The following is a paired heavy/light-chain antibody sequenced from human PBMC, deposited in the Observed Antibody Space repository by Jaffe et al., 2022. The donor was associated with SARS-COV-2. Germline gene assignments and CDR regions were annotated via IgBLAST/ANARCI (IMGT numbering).Light chain of an antibody. CDR1: QSLLHSNGYNY. V-gene: IGKV2-28*01. CDR3: MQALQSRT. CDR2: LGS. Sequence: DIVMTQSPLSLPVTPGEPASISCRSSQSLLHSNGYNYLDWYLQKPGQSPQLLIYLGSNRASGVPDRFSGSGSGTDFTLKISRVEAEDVGVYYCMQALQSRTFGQGTKVEIK. J-gene: IGKJ1*01.
Heavy chain of an antibody. V-gene: IGHV3-11*01. CDR3: ARDLRVSEGFDY. J-gene: IGHJ4*02. CDR1: GFTFSDYY. CDR2: ISSSGSTI. Sequence: QVQLVESGGGLVKPGGSLRLSCAASGFTFSDYYMSWIRQAPGKGLEWVSYISSSGSTIYYADSVKGRFTISRDNAKNSLYLQMNSLRAEDTAVYYCARDLRVSEGFDYWGQGTLVTVSS.